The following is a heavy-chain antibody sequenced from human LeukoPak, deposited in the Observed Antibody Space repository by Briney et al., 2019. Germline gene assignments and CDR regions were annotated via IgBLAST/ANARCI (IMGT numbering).Heavy chain of an antibody. D-gene: IGHD5-18*01. V-gene: IGHV1-69*04. CDR1: GGTFSTSA. J-gene: IGHJ6*02. Sequence: SVQVSCKTSGGTFSTSAITWMRQAPGQGLEWMGRIIPVLNITTYAQRFQGRVTITADTSTSTVYMELSSLRSEETAVYYCARDQGLTAPPPYGLDVWGQGTTVIVSS. CDR2: IIPVLNIT. CDR3: ARDQGLTAPPPYGLDV.